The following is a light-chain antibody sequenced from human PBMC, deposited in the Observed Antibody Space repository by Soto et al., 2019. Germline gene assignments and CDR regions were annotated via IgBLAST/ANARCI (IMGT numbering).Light chain of an antibody. CDR2: DAS. Sequence: EIVLTQSPGTLSLSPGERATLSCRASQSVSSSYLAWYQQKPGQAPRLLMSDASTRATGIPDRFSGSGSGTDFTLTINRLEPDDFAVYYCQQYGRSPRTFGQGTKVDIK. CDR1: QSVSSSY. J-gene: IGKJ2*02. V-gene: IGKV3-20*01. CDR3: QQYGRSPRT.